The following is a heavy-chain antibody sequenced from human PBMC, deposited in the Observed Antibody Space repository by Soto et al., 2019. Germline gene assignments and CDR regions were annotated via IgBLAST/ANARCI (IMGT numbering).Heavy chain of an antibody. CDR2: ISGSGGST. CDR1: GFTFSSYA. J-gene: IGHJ4*02. Sequence: GGSLRLSCAASGFTFSSYAMSWVRQAPGKGLEWVSAISGSGGSTYYADSVKGRFTISRDNSKNTLYLQMNSLRAEDTAVYYCAKDGMRIFGVEDYFDYWGQGTLVTVSS. CDR3: AKDGMRIFGVEDYFDY. V-gene: IGHV3-23*01. D-gene: IGHD3-3*01.